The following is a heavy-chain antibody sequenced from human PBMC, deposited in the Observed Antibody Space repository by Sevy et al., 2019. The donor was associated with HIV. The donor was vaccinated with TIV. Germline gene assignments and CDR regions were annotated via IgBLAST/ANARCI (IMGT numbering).Heavy chain of an antibody. J-gene: IGHJ4*02. Sequence: GGSLILSCPASGFTFSISAMTWVRQPPGKGLEWVSVISGSGNSAYYADSVKGRFTISRDNSKNTLSLQMNSLRAEDTAVYYCAKGGRSYGDSYFDHWGQGTLVTVSS. D-gene: IGHD5-18*01. CDR2: ISGSGNSA. CDR3: AKGGRSYGDSYFDH. CDR1: GFTFSISA. V-gene: IGHV3-23*01.